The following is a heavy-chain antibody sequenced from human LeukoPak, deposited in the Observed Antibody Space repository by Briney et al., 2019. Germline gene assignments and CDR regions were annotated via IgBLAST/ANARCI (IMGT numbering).Heavy chain of an antibody. D-gene: IGHD1-26*01. J-gene: IGHJ5*02. CDR2: INHSGST. CDR1: GFTFSSSA. Sequence: GSLRLSCAASGFTFSSSAMSWIRQPPGKGLEWIGEINHSGSTNYNPSLKSRVTISVDTSKNQFSLKLSSVTAADTAVYYCARALLIREWELLRIWFDPWGQGTLVTVSS. V-gene: IGHV4-34*01. CDR3: ARALLIREWELLRIWFDP.